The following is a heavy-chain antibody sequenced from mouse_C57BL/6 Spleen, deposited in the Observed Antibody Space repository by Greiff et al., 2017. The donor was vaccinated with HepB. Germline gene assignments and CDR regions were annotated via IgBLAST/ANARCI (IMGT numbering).Heavy chain of an antibody. CDR3: ARYGAYDYDVDEYYFDY. CDR2: IFPGSGST. Sequence: QVQLQQSGPELVKPGASVKISCKASGYTFTDYYINWVKQRPGQGLEWIGWIFPGSGSTYYNEKFKGKATLTVDKSSSTAYMLLSSLTSEDSAVYFCARYGAYDYDVDEYYFDYWGQGTTLTVSS. CDR1: GYTFTDYY. V-gene: IGHV1-75*01. J-gene: IGHJ2*01. D-gene: IGHD2-4*01.